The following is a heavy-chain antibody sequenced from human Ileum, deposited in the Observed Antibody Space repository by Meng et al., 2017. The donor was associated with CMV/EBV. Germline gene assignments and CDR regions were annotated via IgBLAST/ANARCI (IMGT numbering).Heavy chain of an antibody. V-gene: IGHV4-39*07. CDR2: MYFSGIA. D-gene: IGHD1-26*01. J-gene: IGHJ4*02. CDR3: ARDLTNKWFYY. CDR1: GDPISSGSHS. Sequence: QLPGSGPGLGKPAGTLSLTCTASGDPISSGSHSWAWFRQPPGKRLEWIGSMYFSGIADYNPSLKSRVTISLHATQKQFSLRLTSVTAADSAVYFCARDLTNKWFYYWGQGTLVTVSS.